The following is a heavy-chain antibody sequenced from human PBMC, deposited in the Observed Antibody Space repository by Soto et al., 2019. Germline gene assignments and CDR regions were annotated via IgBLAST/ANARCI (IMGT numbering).Heavy chain of an antibody. V-gene: IGHV3-21*06. CDR2: ISTNNHYI. CDR3: ARESEDLTSNFDY. J-gene: IGHJ4*02. CDR1: GFSFTRYS. Sequence: GSRTLSCAASGFSFTRYSMNWVRQAPGKGLEWVSSISTNNHYIYYADYMRGRFTISRDNAKNAVYMEMNSLRAEDTAVYYCARESEDLTSNFDYWGQGTLVTVSS.